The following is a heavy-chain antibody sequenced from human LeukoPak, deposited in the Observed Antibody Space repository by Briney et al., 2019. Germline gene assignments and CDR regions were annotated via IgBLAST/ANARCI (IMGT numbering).Heavy chain of an antibody. J-gene: IGHJ4*02. Sequence: ASVKVSCKASGYTFTGYYIHWVRQAPGQGLEWMGWINPNSGGTNYAQKFKGRVTMTRDTSISTAYMELSRLRSDDTAVYYCARNLYYYDSSGYYFDYWGQGTLVTVSS. CDR2: INPNSGGT. CDR3: ARNLYYYDSSGYYFDY. D-gene: IGHD3-22*01. V-gene: IGHV1-2*02. CDR1: GYTFTGYY.